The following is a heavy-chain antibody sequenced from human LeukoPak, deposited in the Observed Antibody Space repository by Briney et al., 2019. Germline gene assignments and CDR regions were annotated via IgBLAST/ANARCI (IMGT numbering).Heavy chain of an antibody. CDR2: ISGGGENT. J-gene: IGHJ4*02. V-gene: IGHV3-23*01. Sequence: GGSLRLSCAASGFTFNNYAMNWVRQAPGKGLEWVSSISGGGENTYYADSAKGRFTISRDNSQNTLYLQMNSLRAEDTAVYYCARDYADYVGYFFFDYWGQGTLVTVSS. CDR1: GFTFNNYA. CDR3: ARDYADYVGYFFFDY. D-gene: IGHD4-17*01.